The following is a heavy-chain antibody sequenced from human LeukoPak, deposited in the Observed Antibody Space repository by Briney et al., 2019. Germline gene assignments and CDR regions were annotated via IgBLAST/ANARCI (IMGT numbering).Heavy chain of an antibody. CDR2: IDPNSGGT. CDR3: ATGMYSRPSYYYYYMDV. J-gene: IGHJ6*03. CDR1: GYTFTGYY. Sequence: ASVKVSCKASGYTFTGYYMHWVRQAPGQGLEWMGWIDPNSGGTNYAQKFQGRVAMTRDTSISTAYMELSRLRSEDTAVYYCATGMYSRPSYYYYYMDVWGKGTTVTVSS. D-gene: IGHD6-13*01. V-gene: IGHV1-2*02.